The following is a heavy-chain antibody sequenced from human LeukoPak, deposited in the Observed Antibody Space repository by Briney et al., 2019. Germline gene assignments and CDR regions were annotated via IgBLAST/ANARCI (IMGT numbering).Heavy chain of an antibody. D-gene: IGHD3-16*01. Sequence: ASETLSLTCTVSGGSISPYYWSWIRQTPGKGLEWIGYILYSGTTTNYNPSLKSRVTISIDTSKNQFFLKLNSVTAADTAVYYCATSTVWGTWHNWGQGTLVTVSS. J-gene: IGHJ4*02. CDR1: GGSISPYY. CDR2: ILYSGTTT. CDR3: ATSTVWGTWHN. V-gene: IGHV4-59*01.